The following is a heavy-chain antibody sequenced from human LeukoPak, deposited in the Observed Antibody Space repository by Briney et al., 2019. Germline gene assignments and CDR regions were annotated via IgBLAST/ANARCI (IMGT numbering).Heavy chain of an antibody. V-gene: IGHV3-30*02. Sequence: GGSLRLSCAASGFTFSSYGMHWVRQAPGKGLEWVALIRYDGSNKYYADSVKGRFTISRDNSKNTLYGQMNSLRAEDTAVYYCAKNFYGSGSYLEGRFAYWGQGTLVTASS. D-gene: IGHD3-10*01. CDR2: IRYDGSNK. CDR3: AKNFYGSGSYLEGRFAY. J-gene: IGHJ4*02. CDR1: GFTFSSYG.